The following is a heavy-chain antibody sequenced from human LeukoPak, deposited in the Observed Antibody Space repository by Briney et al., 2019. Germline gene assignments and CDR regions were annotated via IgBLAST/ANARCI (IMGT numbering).Heavy chain of an antibody. V-gene: IGHV3-33*03. D-gene: IGHD1-1*01. CDR1: GFTFSSYG. CDR2: IWYDGSNK. Sequence: PGGSLRLSCAASGFTFSSYGMHWVRQAPGKGLEWVAVIWYDGSNKYYADSVKGRFTISRDNAKSSLYLQMNSLRVEDTAAYYCTGGGFDYWGQGALVTVSS. CDR3: TGGGFDY. J-gene: IGHJ4*02.